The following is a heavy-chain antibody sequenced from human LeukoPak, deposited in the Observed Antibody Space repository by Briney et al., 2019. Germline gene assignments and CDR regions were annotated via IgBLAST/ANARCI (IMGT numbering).Heavy chain of an antibody. D-gene: IGHD3-16*02. J-gene: IGHJ4*02. V-gene: IGHV3-23*01. CDR1: GFTFSDYG. CDR2: ISGRGDRT. CDR3: AKGYRYQDY. Sequence: PGGSLRLSCAASGFTFSDYGMNWVRQAPGKGLEWVSAISGRGDRTFYADSVKGRFTISRDNSKNTLYLQMSSLRDEDTAVYYCAKGYRYQDYWGQGTLVTVSS.